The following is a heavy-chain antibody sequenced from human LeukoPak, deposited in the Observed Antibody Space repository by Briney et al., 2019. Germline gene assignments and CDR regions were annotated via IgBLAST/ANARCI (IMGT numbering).Heavy chain of an antibody. CDR3: TRGRYQLLGPNDY. Sequence: SGGALRLPCSASGFSLNDYCMSLGRPAPGEGVGWFSYITMNSVRFYADSVKGRFTISRDNDKNSVYLQMNSLRDEGTAVYYCTRGRYQLLGPNDYWGQGSLVTVSS. J-gene: IGHJ4*02. CDR1: GFSLNDYC. D-gene: IGHD2-2*01. V-gene: IGHV3-48*02. CDR2: ITMNSVR.